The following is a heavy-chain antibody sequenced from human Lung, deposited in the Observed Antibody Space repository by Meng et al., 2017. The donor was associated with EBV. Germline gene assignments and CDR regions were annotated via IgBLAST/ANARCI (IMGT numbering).Heavy chain of an antibody. Sequence: GPGLVNLSQRLPVTCTVSGGSISSGGSHWDWTRQHPGKGLEWIGYIHDSGSTYYNPSLKSRFTISADTSKNQFSLKLSSVTAADTAVYYCARASYGSGSPLGESLFDPWGQGTLVTVSS. CDR3: ARASYGSGSPLGESLFDP. CDR2: IHDSGST. V-gene: IGHV4-31*03. J-gene: IGHJ5*02. D-gene: IGHD3-10*01. CDR1: GGSISSGGSH.